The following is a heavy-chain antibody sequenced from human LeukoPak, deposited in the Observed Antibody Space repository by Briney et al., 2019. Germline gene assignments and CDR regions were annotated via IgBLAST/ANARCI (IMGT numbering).Heavy chain of an antibody. CDR3: ARDESGWFDP. CDR1: GGSISSGGYY. Sequence: PSETLSLTCTVSGGSISSGGYYWSWIRQHPGKGLEWIGYIYYSGSTYYNPSLKSRVTISVDTSKNQFSLKLSSVTAADTAVYYCARDESGWFDPWGQGTLVTVSS. J-gene: IGHJ5*02. CDR2: IYYSGST. V-gene: IGHV4-31*03.